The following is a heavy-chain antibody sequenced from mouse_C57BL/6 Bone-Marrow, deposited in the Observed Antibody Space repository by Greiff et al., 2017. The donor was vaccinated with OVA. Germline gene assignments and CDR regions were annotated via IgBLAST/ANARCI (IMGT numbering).Heavy chain of an antibody. D-gene: IGHD3-3*01. CDR2: IYPRSGNT. J-gene: IGHJ2*01. Sequence: VQLQESGAELARPGASVKLSCKASGYTFTSYGISWVKQRTGQGLEWIGEIYPRSGNTYYNEKFKGTATRTADKYSSTAYMELRSLTSEDSAVYFCARCGGRDFDYWGQGTTRTVSS. CDR3: ARCGGRDFDY. CDR1: GYTFTSYG. V-gene: IGHV1-81*01.